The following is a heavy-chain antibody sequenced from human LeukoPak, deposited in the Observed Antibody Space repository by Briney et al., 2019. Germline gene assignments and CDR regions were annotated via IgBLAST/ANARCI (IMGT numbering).Heavy chain of an antibody. CDR2: INPNSGGT. CDR1: GYSFTGYY. CDR3: ARARPSIVGATSQDY. V-gene: IGHV1-2*02. D-gene: IGHD1-26*01. Sequence: ASVKVSCKASGYSFTGYYMYWVRQAPGQGLEWMGWINPNSGGTNYAQKFQGRVTMTRDTSISTAYMELSRLRSDDTAVYYCARARPSIVGATSQDYWGQGTLVTVSS. J-gene: IGHJ4*02.